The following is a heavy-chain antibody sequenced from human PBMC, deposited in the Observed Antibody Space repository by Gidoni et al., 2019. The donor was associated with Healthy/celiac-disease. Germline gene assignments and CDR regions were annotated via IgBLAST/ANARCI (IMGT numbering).Heavy chain of an antibody. Sequence: EVQLVQSGAEVKKPGETLKISCKGSGYSFTSYWIGWVRQMPGKGWEWMGIIYPGDSDTRYSPSFQGQVTISADKTISTAYLQWSSLKASETAMYYCARLVGPPAVVADNWFDPWGQGTLVTVSS. CDR3: ARLVGPPAVVADNWFDP. CDR1: GYSFTSYW. V-gene: IGHV5-51*01. J-gene: IGHJ5*02. CDR2: IYPGDSDT. D-gene: IGHD2-15*01.